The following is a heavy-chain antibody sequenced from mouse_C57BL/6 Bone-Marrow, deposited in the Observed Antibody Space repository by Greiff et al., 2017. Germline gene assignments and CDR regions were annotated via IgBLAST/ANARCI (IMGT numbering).Heavy chain of an antibody. V-gene: IGHV1-72*01. CDR3: ERSRKSYYYAMDY. CDR1: GYTFTSYW. CDR2: IDPYSGGT. J-gene: IGHJ4*01. Sequence: QVQLQQPGAELVKPGASVKLSCKASGYTFTSYWMHWVKQRPGRGLEWIGRIDPYSGGTTYNEKFKSKATLTVDKPSSTAYMQLSSLTSEDSAVYDCERSRKSYYYAMDYWGQGTSVTVSS.